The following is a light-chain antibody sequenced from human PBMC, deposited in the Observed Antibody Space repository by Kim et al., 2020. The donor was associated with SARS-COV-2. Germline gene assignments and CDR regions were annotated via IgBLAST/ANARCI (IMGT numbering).Light chain of an antibody. J-gene: IGLJ2*01. CDR2: QDT. Sequence: SYELTQPPSVSVSPGHTASITCSGDKLGDKYACWYQQKSGQSPVLVIYQDTKRPSGIPERFSGSNSGNTVTLTISGTQAMDEADYYCQAWDSNTGVFGGGTQLTVL. CDR1: KLGDKY. V-gene: IGLV3-1*01. CDR3: QAWDSNTGV.